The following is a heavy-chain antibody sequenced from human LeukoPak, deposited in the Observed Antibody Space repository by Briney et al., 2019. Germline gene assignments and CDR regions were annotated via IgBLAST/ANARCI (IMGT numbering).Heavy chain of an antibody. D-gene: IGHD3-10*01. J-gene: IGHJ4*02. Sequence: ASVKVSCKASGYTFTSYYMHWVRQAPGQGLEWMGIINPSGGNTGYAQKFQGRVTMTRNTSISTAYMELSSLRSEDTAVYYCARRKFNYGSGSYYGYWGQGTLVTVSS. CDR3: ARRKFNYGSGSYYGY. CDR1: GYTFTSYY. CDR2: INPSGGNT. V-gene: IGHV1-46*01.